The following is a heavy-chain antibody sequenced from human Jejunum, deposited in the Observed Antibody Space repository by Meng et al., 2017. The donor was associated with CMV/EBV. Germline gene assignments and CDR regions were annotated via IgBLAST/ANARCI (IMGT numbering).Heavy chain of an antibody. V-gene: IGHV1-2*02. J-gene: IGHJ3*01. D-gene: IGHD3-3*01. CDR1: GYSFIGYY. CDR3: ARERGYLTGPNDAFDV. CDR2: IKPNGDGT. Sequence: QVQVVQSGAEVKKPGASVKVSCEASGYSFIGYYIHWVRQAPGQGPEWMGWIKPNGDGTKYAQKFQGRVTMTRDTSVSAAYMELKSLKSDDTAVYYCARERGYLTGPNDAFDVWGPGTMVTVSS.